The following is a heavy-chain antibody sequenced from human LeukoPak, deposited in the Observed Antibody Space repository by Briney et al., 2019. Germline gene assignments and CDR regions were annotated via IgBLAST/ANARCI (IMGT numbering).Heavy chain of an antibody. CDR3: ARDRAIAVAGKGPGVDY. V-gene: IGHV1-18*01. CDR2: ISAYNGNT. D-gene: IGHD6-19*01. CDR1: GYTFTSYG. Sequence: ASVKVSCKASGYTFTSYGISWVRQAPGQGLEWMGWISAYNGNTNYAQKLQGRVTMTTDTSTSTAYMELRSLRSDDTAVYYCARDRAIAVAGKGPGVDYWGQGTLVTVSS. J-gene: IGHJ4*02.